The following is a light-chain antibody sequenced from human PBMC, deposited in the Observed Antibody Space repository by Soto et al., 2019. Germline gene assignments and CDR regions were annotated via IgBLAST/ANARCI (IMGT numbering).Light chain of an antibody. Sequence: DIQMTQSPSTLSASVGDRGTITCRSSQSISSWLAWYQQKPGKAPKLLIYDASSLESGVPSRFSGRESGTEFTLTISSLQPDEFATYYCQQYNSYSPWTFGQGTKVEI. J-gene: IGKJ1*01. V-gene: IGKV1-5*01. CDR2: DAS. CDR1: QSISSW. CDR3: QQYNSYSPWT.